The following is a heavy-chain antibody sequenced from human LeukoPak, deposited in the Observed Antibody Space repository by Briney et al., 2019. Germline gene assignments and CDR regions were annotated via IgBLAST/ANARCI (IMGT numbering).Heavy chain of an antibody. D-gene: IGHD6-13*01. CDR1: GASFSAHY. J-gene: IGHJ3*02. V-gene: IGHV4-34*01. CDR3: ARVHQQLALFAFDI. CDR2: INHSGST. Sequence: SETLSLTCAVYGASFSAHYWSWIRQPPGKGLEWIGEINHSGSTNYNPSLKSRVTIGVDTSKNQFSLKLSSVTAADTAVYYCARVHQQLALFAFDIWGHWTLVSVSS.